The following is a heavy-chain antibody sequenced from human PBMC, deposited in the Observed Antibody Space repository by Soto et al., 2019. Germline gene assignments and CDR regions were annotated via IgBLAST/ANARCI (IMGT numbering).Heavy chain of an antibody. CDR1: GFTFSSYG. Sequence: PXGSLRLSCAASGFTFSSYGMHWVRQAPGKGLDWVAVISYDGSNKYYADSVKGRFTISRDNSKNTLYLQMNSLRAEDTAVYYCAKGQLTAPGIAVAGTPRMWDVTLGSWGHGTLVTVSS. CDR3: AKGQLTAPGIAVAGTPRMWDVTLGS. V-gene: IGHV3-30*18. CDR2: ISYDGSNK. D-gene: IGHD6-19*01. J-gene: IGHJ5*01.